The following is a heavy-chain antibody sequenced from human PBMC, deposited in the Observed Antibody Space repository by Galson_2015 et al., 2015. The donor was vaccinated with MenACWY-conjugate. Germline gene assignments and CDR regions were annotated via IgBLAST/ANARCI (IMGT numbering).Heavy chain of an antibody. V-gene: IGHV3-23*01. CDR3: GKSAYFYDSGGYFDN. Sequence: SLRLSCAASGFSFNYAWMSWVRQAPGKGLEWVSAVSGSGDYTYYADSVKGRFSISRDNSKNTLHLQINSLRAEDTAVYYCGKSAYFYDSGGYFDNWGQGTLVTVSS. J-gene: IGHJ4*02. CDR1: GFSFNYAW. D-gene: IGHD3-22*01. CDR2: VSGSGDYT.